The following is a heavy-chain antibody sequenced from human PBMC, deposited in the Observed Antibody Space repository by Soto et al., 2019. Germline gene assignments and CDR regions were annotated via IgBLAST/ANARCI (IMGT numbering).Heavy chain of an antibody. Sequence: QITLKESGPTLVKPTQTLTLTCTFSGFSLSTSGVGVGWIRQPPGKALEWLALIYWDDDKRYSPSLKSRLTITKXXAXNXXVLTMTNMDPVDTATYYCAHRTDYGDYYYYYGMDVWGQGTTVTVSS. D-gene: IGHD4-17*01. J-gene: IGHJ6*02. CDR3: AHRTDYGDYYYYYGMDV. CDR1: GFSLSTSGVG. V-gene: IGHV2-5*02. CDR2: IYWDDDK.